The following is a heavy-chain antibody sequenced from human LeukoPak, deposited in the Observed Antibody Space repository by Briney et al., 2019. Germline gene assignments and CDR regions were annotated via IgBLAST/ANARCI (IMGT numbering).Heavy chain of an antibody. CDR1: GYTLTELS. J-gene: IGHJ4*02. CDR3: AREYSYGYSNYFDY. V-gene: IGHV1-24*01. CDR2: FDPEDGET. D-gene: IGHD5-18*01. Sequence: ASVKVSCKVSGYTLTELSMHWVRQAPGKGLEWMGGFDPEDGETIYAQKFQGRVTITADESTSTAYMELSSLRSEDTAVYYCAREYSYGYSNYFDYWGQGTLVTVSS.